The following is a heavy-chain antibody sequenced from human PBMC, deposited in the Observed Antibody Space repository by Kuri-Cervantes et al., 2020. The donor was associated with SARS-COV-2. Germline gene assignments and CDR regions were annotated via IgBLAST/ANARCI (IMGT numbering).Heavy chain of an antibody. CDR3: ASELLWYFDL. V-gene: IGHV3-21*01. J-gene: IGHJ2*01. CDR1: GFTFSSYT. CDR2: ISSGSSYI. Sequence: GESLKISCAASGFTFSSYTMNWVRQAPGKGLEWVSSISSGSSYIYYADSVKGRFTISRDNAKNSLYLQMNSLRAEDTAVYYCASELLWYFDLWGRGTLVTVSS. D-gene: IGHD1-26*01.